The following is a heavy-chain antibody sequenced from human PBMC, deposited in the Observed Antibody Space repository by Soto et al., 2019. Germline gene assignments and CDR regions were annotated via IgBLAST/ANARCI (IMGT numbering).Heavy chain of an antibody. D-gene: IGHD3-16*01. Sequence: SETLSLTCDVSGGSISSGGYSWSWIRQPPGKGLEWIGYIYHSGSTHYNPSLKSRVTISVDRSKNQFSLKLSSVTAADTAVYYCARGGGYTFDYWGQGTLVTVSS. CDR2: IYHSGST. CDR1: GGSISSGGYS. V-gene: IGHV4-30-2*01. J-gene: IGHJ4*02. CDR3: ARGGGYTFDY.